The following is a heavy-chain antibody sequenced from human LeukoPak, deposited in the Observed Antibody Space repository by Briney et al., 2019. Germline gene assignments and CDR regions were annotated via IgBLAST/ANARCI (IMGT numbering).Heavy chain of an antibody. D-gene: IGHD3-10*01. V-gene: IGHV3-30*18. CDR1: GFTFSSYG. J-gene: IGHJ6*02. Sequence: GRSLRLSCAASGFTFSSYGMHWVRQAPGKGLQWVAVISYDGSNKYYADSVKGRFTISRDNSKNTLYLQMNSLRAEDTAVYYCAKVGEGSGSGSQYYYYYGMDVWGQGTTVTVSS. CDR2: ISYDGSNK. CDR3: AKVGEGSGSGSQYYYYYGMDV.